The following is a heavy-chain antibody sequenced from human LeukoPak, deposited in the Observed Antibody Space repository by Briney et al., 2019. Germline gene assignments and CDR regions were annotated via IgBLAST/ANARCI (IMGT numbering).Heavy chain of an antibody. J-gene: IGHJ4*02. CDR1: GFAFRIFS. Sequence: GGSLRLSCSASGFAFRIFSMSWVRQAPGKGLEWISSISDNNRDKYFADSVKGRFTISRDNSRNTLYLQMHSLRAEDAALYYCADWNYVDYWGQGTLVTVSS. CDR2: ISDNNRDK. CDR3: ADWNYVDY. D-gene: IGHD1-1*01. V-gene: IGHV3-21*04.